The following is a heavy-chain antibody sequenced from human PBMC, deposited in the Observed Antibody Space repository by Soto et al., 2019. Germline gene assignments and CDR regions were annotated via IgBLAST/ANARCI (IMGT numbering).Heavy chain of an antibody. CDR2: IGTAGDT. CDR1: GFTFSSYD. CDR3: ARARHSGSWDY. V-gene: IGHV3-13*04. J-gene: IGHJ4*02. D-gene: IGHD6-13*01. Sequence: EVQLVESGGGLVQHGGSLRLSCAASGFTFSSYDMHWVRQATGKGLEWVSAIGTAGDTYYPGSVKGRFTISRENAKNSLYLQMNSLRAGDTAVYYCARARHSGSWDYWGQGTLVTVSS.